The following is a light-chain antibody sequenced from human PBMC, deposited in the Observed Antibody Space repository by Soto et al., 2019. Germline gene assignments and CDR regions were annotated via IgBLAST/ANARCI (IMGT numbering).Light chain of an antibody. J-gene: IGKJ1*01. Sequence: DIQMTQSPSTLSASVGDRVTITCRASQSTSSYLAWYQQKPGQAPKLLIYQASSLEHGVPSRFSGSGSGTEFSLTISSLQPDDFATYYCQQYSSHSTFGQGTKVDNK. CDR3: QQYSSHST. CDR2: QAS. CDR1: QSTSSY. V-gene: IGKV1-5*03.